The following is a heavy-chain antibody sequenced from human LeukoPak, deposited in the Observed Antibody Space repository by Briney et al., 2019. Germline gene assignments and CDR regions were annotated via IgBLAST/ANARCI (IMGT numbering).Heavy chain of an antibody. J-gene: IGHJ4*02. CDR1: VYTLTELS. D-gene: IGHD2-2*02. CDR3: ATSPVGSNIVVVPAAIGSY. Sequence: ASVKVSCKVSVYTLTELSMHWVRQAPGKGLEWMGGFDPEDGETIYAQKFQGRVTMTEDTSTDTAYMELSSLRPEDTAVYYCATSPVGSNIVVVPAAIGSYWGQGTLVTVSS. CDR2: FDPEDGET. V-gene: IGHV1-24*01.